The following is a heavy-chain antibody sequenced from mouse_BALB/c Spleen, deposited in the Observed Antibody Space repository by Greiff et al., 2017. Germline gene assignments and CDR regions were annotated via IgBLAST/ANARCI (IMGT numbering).Heavy chain of an antibody. Sequence: EVHLVESGGDLVKPGGSLKLSCAASGFTFSSYGMSWVRQTPDKRLEWVATISSGGSYTYYPDSVKGRFTISRDNAKNTLYLQMSSLKSEDTAMYYCARQTTATYFDYWGQGTTLTVSS. CDR1: GFTFSSYG. CDR2: ISSGGSYT. V-gene: IGHV5-6*01. CDR3: ARQTTATYFDY. D-gene: IGHD1-2*01. J-gene: IGHJ2*01.